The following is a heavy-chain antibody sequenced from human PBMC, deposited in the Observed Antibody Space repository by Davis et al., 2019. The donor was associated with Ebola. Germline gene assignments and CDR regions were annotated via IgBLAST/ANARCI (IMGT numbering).Heavy chain of an antibody. CDR1: GFTFDDYA. J-gene: IGHJ6*02. D-gene: IGHD7-27*01. Sequence: GGSLRLSCAASGFTFDDYAMHWVRQAPGKGLECVSLISGDGGRTYYADSVKGRFTISRDNAKNSLYLQMNSLRAEDTAVYYCARDLGNYGMDVWGQGTTVTVSS. CDR3: ARDLGNYGMDV. CDR2: ISGDGGRT. V-gene: IGHV3-43*02.